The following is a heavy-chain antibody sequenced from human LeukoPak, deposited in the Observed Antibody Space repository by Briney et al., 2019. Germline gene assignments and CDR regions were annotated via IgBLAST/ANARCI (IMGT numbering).Heavy chain of an antibody. Sequence: SETLSLTCTVSGGSISSSCYCWGWLRPPPGKGREWFGNIYYSGSTYYNPSLKSRVTISVDTSKNQFSLKLSSVTAADTAVYYCARVPIAAAYFDYWGQGTLVTVSS. CDR2: IYYSGST. J-gene: IGHJ4*02. CDR1: GGSISSSCYC. D-gene: IGHD6-13*01. V-gene: IGHV4-39*01. CDR3: ARVPIAAAYFDY.